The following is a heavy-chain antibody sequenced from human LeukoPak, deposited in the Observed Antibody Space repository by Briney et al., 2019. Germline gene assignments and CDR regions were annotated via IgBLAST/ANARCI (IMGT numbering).Heavy chain of an antibody. Sequence: ASVKVSXKASGYTFTSYGISWVRQAPGQGLEWMGWICAYNGNTNYAQKLQGRVTMTTDTSTSTAYMELRSLRSDDTAVYYCATSLWFGELYTVDYWGQGTLVTVSS. CDR2: ICAYNGNT. CDR1: GYTFTSYG. CDR3: ATSLWFGELYTVDY. V-gene: IGHV1-18*01. D-gene: IGHD3-10*01. J-gene: IGHJ4*02.